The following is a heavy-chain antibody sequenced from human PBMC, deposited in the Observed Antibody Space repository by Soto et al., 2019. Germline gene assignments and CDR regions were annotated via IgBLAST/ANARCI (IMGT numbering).Heavy chain of an antibody. D-gene: IGHD1-26*01. CDR3: TSRKWELRD. V-gene: IGHV3-49*04. CDR2: IRSKAYGGTT. J-gene: IGHJ4*02. Sequence: HPGGSLRLSCTASGFTFGDYAMSWVRQAPGKGLEWVGFIRSKAYGGTTEYAASVKGRFTISRDDSKSIAYLQMNSLKTEDTAVYYCTSRKWELRDWGQGTLVTVSS. CDR1: GFTFGDYA.